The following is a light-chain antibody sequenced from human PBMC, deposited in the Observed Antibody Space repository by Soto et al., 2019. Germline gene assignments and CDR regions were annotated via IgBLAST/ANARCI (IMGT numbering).Light chain of an antibody. Sequence: IVMTQSPATLSVSPGERATLSCSASQSVRSNLAWYQQKPGQAPRLLIYASSTRATGIPARFSGSGSGTEFTLTISSLQSEDFAVYYCQQYNNWPETFGQGTKVEIK. CDR1: QSVRSN. CDR2: ASS. CDR3: QQYNNWPET. V-gene: IGKV3-15*01. J-gene: IGKJ1*01.